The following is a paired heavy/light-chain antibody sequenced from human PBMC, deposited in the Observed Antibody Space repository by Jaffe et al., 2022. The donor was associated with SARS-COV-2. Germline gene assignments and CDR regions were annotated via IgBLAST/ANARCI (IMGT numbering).Heavy chain of an antibody. D-gene: IGHD3-16*01. Sequence: QVQLQESGPGLVKPSQTLSLTCTVSGGSISSGSYYWSWIRQPAGKGLEWIGRIYTSGSTNYNPSLKSRVTISVDTSKNQFSLKLSSVTAADTAVYYCARFGVVGSSPSGAYYYYGMDVWGQGTTVTVSS. CDR3: ARFGVVGSSPSGAYYYYGMDV. CDR2: IYTSGST. CDR1: GGSISSGSYY. V-gene: IGHV4-61*02. J-gene: IGHJ6*02.
Light chain of an antibody. Sequence: EIVLTQSPGTLSLSPGERATLSCRASQSVSSSYLAWYQQKPGQAPRLLIYGASSRATGIPDRFSGSGSGTDFTLTISRLEPEDFAVYYCQQYGSSQLTFGGGTKVEIK. CDR1: QSVSSSY. V-gene: IGKV3-20*01. J-gene: IGKJ4*01. CDR3: QQYGSSQLT. CDR2: GAS.